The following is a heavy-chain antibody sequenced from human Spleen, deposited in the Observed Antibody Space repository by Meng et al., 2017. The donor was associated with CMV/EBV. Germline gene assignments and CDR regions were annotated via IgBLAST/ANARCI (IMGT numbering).Heavy chain of an antibody. V-gene: IGHV2-5*01. Sequence: SGPTLVNPTQTLTLTCTFSGFSLSTSGVGVGWIRQPPGKALEWLAFIYRNDDKRYSPSLKSRLTITKDPSKNQVVLTITNMDPLDTATYYCAHRLFANYFDYWGQGAVVTVSS. J-gene: IGHJ4*02. CDR1: GFSLSTSGVG. CDR3: AHRLFANYFDY. CDR2: IYRNDDK.